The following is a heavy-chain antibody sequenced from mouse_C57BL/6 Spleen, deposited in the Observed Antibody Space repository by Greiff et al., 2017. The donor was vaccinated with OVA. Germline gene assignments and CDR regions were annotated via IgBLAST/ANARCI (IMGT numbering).Heavy chain of an antibody. J-gene: IGHJ3*01. CDR1: GFSLTSYG. V-gene: IGHV2-6-1*01. D-gene: IGHD2-4*01. CDR2: IWSDGST. Sequence: QVQLKESGPGLVAPSQCLSITCTASGFSLTSYGVHWVRQPPGKGLEWLVVIWSDGSTTYNSALKSSLSISKDNSQSQVFLKMNSLQTDDTAMYYCARHDYDYGSAWFSYGGQGTLVTVSA. CDR3: ARHDYDYGSAWFSY.